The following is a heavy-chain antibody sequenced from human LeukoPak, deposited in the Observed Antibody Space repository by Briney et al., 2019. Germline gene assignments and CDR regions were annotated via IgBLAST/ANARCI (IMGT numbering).Heavy chain of an antibody. V-gene: IGHV4-4*02. CDR1: GGSISSSNW. CDR2: IYHSGST. D-gene: IGHD1-26*01. Sequence: SETLSLTCAVSGGSISSSNWWSWVRQPPGKGLEWIGEIYHSGSTNYNPSLKSRVTISVDKSKNQFSLKLSSVTAADTAVYYCARDTAVGATRGAFDIWGQGTMVTVSS. J-gene: IGHJ3*02. CDR3: ARDTAVGATRGAFDI.